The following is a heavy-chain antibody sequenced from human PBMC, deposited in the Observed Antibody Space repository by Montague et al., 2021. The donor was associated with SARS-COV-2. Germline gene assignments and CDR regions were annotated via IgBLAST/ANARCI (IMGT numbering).Heavy chain of an antibody. CDR2: INHSGST. D-gene: IGHD4-17*01. CDR1: GGSFSGYY. V-gene: IGHV4-34*01. Sequence: SETLSLTCAVYGGSFSGYYWSWIRQPPGKGLEWIGEINHSGSTNYNPNLKSRVTISVDTSRNQFSLTLGSVTAADTAVYYCARGRTVTTFYYYYGMDVWGQGTTVTVSS. J-gene: IGHJ6*02. CDR3: ARGRTVTTFYYYYGMDV.